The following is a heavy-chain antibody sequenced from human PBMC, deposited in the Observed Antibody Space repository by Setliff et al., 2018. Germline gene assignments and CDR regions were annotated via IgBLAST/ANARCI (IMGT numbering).Heavy chain of an antibody. CDR2: INPNSGGT. V-gene: IGHV1-2*04. CDR1: GYTFTGYY. Sequence: GASVKVSCKASGYTFTGYYMHWVRQAPGQGLEWMGWINPNSGGTNYAQKFQGWVTMTRDTSISTAYMELSRLRSDDTAVYYCARGDVYSGSYYHFDYWGQGTLVTGS. D-gene: IGHD1-26*01. J-gene: IGHJ4*02. CDR3: ARGDVYSGSYYHFDY.